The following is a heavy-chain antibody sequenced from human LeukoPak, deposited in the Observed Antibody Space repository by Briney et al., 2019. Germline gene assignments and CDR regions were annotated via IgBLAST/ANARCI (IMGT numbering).Heavy chain of an antibody. D-gene: IGHD3-3*01. CDR1: GGSISSYY. Sequence: PSETLSLTCTVSGGSISSYYWSWIRQPPGKGLEWIGYIYYSGSTNYNPSLKSRVTISVDTSKNQFSLKLGSVTAADTAVYYCASHAYYDFWSGYSYGMDVWGQGTTVTVSS. J-gene: IGHJ6*02. CDR3: ASHAYYDFWSGYSYGMDV. CDR2: IYYSGST. V-gene: IGHV4-59*01.